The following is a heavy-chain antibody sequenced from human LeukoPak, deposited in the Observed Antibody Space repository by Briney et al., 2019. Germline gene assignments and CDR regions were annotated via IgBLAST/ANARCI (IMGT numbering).Heavy chain of an antibody. D-gene: IGHD1-14*01. CDR3: ARGPRNDP. V-gene: IGHV1-8*01. CDR2: VHPNGGNT. J-gene: IGHJ5*02. Sequence: ASVKVSCKTSGYPFTTWEINWARQAAGQGLEWMGWVHPNGGNTGYAQKFQGRVTMTRDTSISTAYMELSGLTSDDTAVYFCARGPRNDPWGQGTLVTVSS. CDR1: GYPFTTWE.